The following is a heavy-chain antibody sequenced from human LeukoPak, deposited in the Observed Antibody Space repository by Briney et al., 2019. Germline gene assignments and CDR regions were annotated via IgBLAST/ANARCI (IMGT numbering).Heavy chain of an antibody. Sequence: ASVKVSCKASGSTFTSYGISWVRQAPGQGLEWMGWISAYNGHTNFAQKLQGRVTMTTDTSTSTAYMELSSLRSEDTAVYYCATVVLVPAAIQDYWGQGTLVTVSS. D-gene: IGHD2-2*02. CDR3: ATVVLVPAAIQDY. J-gene: IGHJ4*02. CDR2: ISAYNGHT. CDR1: GSTFTSYG. V-gene: IGHV1-18*01.